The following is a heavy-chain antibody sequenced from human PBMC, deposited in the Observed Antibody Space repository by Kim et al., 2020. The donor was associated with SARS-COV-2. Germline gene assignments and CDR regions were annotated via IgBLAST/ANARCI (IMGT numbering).Heavy chain of an antibody. CDR1: GFTFSSYG. Sequence: GGSLRLSCAASGFTFSSYGMHWVRQAPGKGLEWVAVIWYDGSNKYYADSVKGRFTISRDNSKNTLYLQMNSLRAEDTAVYYCARTDEWFGGYYYYGMDVWGQGTTVTVSS. CDR2: IWYDGSNK. D-gene: IGHD3-10*01. CDR3: ARTDEWFGGYYYYGMDV. V-gene: IGHV3-33*01. J-gene: IGHJ6*02.